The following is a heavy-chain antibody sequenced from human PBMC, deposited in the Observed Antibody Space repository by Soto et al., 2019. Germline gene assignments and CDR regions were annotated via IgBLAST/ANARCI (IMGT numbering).Heavy chain of an antibody. CDR1: GYSFTSYW. D-gene: IGHD5-12*01. CDR3: ARRGTSGYYYVFDY. Sequence: PGESLKISCEGSGYSFTSYWIGWVRQMPGKGLEWMGIIYPGDSDTRYSPSFQGQVTISADKSINTAFLQWTSLKASDSAIYYCARRGTSGYYYVFDYWGQGTLVTVSS. CDR2: IYPGDSDT. V-gene: IGHV5-51*01. J-gene: IGHJ4*02.